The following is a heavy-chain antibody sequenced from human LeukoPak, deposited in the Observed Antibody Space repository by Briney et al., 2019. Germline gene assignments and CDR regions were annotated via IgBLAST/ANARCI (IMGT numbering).Heavy chain of an antibody. CDR1: GYTFTSYD. V-gene: IGHV1-8*01. J-gene: IGHJ4*02. D-gene: IGHD6-19*01. CDR3: ARTRRTAARAVADY. CDR2: MNPNSGNT. Sequence: ASVKVSCKASGYTFTSYDINWVRQATGQGLEWMGWMNPNSGNTGYAQKFQGRVTMTRNTSISTAYMELSSLRSEDTAVYYCARTRRTAARAVADYWGQGTWSPSPQ.